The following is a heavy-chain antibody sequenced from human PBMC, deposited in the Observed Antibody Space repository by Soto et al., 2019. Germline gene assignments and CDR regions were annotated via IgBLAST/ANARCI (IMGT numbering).Heavy chain of an antibody. CDR2: ISYDGSNK. V-gene: IGHV3-30*18. CDR3: AKEFLVWLPLPANWFDT. J-gene: IGHJ5*02. D-gene: IGHD3-3*01. CDR1: GFTFSSYG. Sequence: GGSLRLSCAASGFTFSSYGMHWVRQAPGKGLEWVAVISYDGSNKYYADSMKGRFTISRDNSKNTLYLQMNSLRAEDTAVYYCAKEFLVWLPLPANWFDTWGQGTLVTVSS.